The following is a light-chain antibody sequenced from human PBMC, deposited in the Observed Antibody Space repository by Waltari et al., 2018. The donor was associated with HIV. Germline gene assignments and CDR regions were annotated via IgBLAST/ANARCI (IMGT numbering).Light chain of an antibody. J-gene: IGKJ2*01. CDR2: SVS. Sequence: IQMAQSPSSRSAHVDDTVTLSGRASETINRFLNWYRQRPGKAPELLVHSVSTLQTGVPSRIRGSGSGTNFSLTITSLQPEDSATYFCQQSYTTLPYTFGQGTKLEI. V-gene: IGKV1-39*01. CDR1: ETINRF. CDR3: QQSYTTLPYT.